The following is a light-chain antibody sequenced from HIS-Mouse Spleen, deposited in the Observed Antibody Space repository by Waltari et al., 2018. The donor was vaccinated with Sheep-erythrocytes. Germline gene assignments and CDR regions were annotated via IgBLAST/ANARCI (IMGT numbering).Light chain of an antibody. J-gene: IGLJ2*01. CDR1: SSDVGSYNL. Sequence: QSALTQPASVSGSPGQSITISCTGTSSDVGSYNLVSWYQQHPGKTPKLMIDEGSKRPSGVSNRFAGSKSGNTASLTIYGLQAEDEADYYCCSYAGSSTLVFGGGTKLTVL. CDR3: CSYAGSSTLV. V-gene: IGLV2-23*01. CDR2: EGS.